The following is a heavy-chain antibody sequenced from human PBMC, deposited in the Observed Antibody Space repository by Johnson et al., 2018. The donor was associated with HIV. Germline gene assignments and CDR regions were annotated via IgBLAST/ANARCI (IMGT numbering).Heavy chain of an antibody. J-gene: IGHJ3*02. CDR1: GFTFSSYA. CDR2: ISYDGSNK. V-gene: IGHV3-30-3*01. CDR3: ARSVGYCSGGSCSPDAFDM. Sequence: QMLLVESGGGLVQPGGSLRLSCAASGFTFSSYAMHWVRQAPGKGLEWVAVISYDGSNKYYADSVKGRFTISRDNSKNTLYLQMNSLRAEDTAVYYCARSVGYCSGGSCSPDAFDMWGQGAMITVSS. D-gene: IGHD2-15*01.